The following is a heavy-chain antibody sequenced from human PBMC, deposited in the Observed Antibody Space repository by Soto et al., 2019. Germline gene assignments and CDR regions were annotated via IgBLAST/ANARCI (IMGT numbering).Heavy chain of an antibody. CDR2: ISGSGGST. CDR1: GFTFSSYA. D-gene: IGHD6-13*01. Sequence: PGGSLRLSCAASGFTFSSYAMSWVRQAPGKGLEWVSAISGSGGSTYYADSVKGRFTISRDNSKNTLYLQMNSLRAEDTAVYYCAKDQDIAAAGTTPPFYYGMDVWGQGTTVTVSS. J-gene: IGHJ6*02. CDR3: AKDQDIAAAGTTPPFYYGMDV. V-gene: IGHV3-23*01.